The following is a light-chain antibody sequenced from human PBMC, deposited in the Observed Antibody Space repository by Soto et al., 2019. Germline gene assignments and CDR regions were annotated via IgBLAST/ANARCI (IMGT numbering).Light chain of an antibody. Sequence: QSALTQPPSASGSPGQSVTISCTGTSSDVGGYNYVSWYQQHPGKAPKLMIYDVTKRPSGVPDRFSGSKSDNTASLTVSGLQAEDEADYYCSSYAGSNNFVIFGGWTKLTVL. J-gene: IGLJ2*01. CDR1: SSDVGGYNY. CDR3: SSYAGSNNFVI. CDR2: DVT. V-gene: IGLV2-8*01.